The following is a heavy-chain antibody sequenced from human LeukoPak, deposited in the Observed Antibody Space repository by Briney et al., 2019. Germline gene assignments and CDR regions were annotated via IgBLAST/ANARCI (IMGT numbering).Heavy chain of an antibody. D-gene: IGHD3-22*01. CDR1: GGTFSSYA. J-gene: IGHJ4*02. CDR3: ARDGGGRYYDSSGYYGY. Sequence: SVKVSCKASGGTFSSYAISWVRQAPGQGLEWMGGIIPIFGTANYAQKFQCRVTITADESTSTAYMELSSLRSEDTAVYYCARDGGGRYYDSSGYYGYWGQGTLVTVSS. CDR2: IIPIFGTA. V-gene: IGHV1-69*13.